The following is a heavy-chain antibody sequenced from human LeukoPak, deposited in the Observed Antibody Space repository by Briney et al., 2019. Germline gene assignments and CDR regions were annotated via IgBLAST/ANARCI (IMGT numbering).Heavy chain of an antibody. CDR1: GYTFTSFD. V-gene: IGHV1-8*01. CDR2: MNPNSGNT. J-gene: IGHJ6*02. D-gene: IGHD3-10*01. Sequence: GASVKVSCKASGYTFTSFDINWVRQATGQGLEWMGWMNPNSGNTGYAQKFQGRVTMTRNTSISTAYMELSSLRSEDTAVYYCARGYGSGIYYYYYGMDVWGQGTTVTVSS. CDR3: ARGYGSGIYYYYYGMDV.